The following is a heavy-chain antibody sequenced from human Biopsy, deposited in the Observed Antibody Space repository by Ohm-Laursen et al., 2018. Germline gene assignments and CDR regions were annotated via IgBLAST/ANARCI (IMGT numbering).Heavy chain of an antibody. V-gene: IGHV3-7*03. J-gene: IGHJ6*02. D-gene: IGHD3-3*01. CDR3: TKADDFWSPEGYYYYFSGMDV. Sequence: SLRLSCAASGFTFSSYWMNWVRQTPGKGLEWVANIKQDESDTYYVDSVKGRFTISRDNSKNILFLQVNNLRAEDTAIYYCTKADDFWSPEGYYYYFSGMDVWGQGTTVTVSS. CDR1: GFTFSSYW. CDR2: IKQDESDT.